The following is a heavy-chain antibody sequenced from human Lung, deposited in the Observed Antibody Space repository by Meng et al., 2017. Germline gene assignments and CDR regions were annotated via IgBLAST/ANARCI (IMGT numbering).Heavy chain of an antibody. V-gene: IGHV4-34*01. CDR1: GGSFSGYY. Sequence: QVQRQQWGAGLLKPSETLSLTCAGYGGSFSGYYWSWIRQPPGKGLEWIGEINHSGSTNYNPSLKSRVTISVDTSKNQFSLKLSSVTAADTAVYYCARPKQANWYFDLWGRGTLVTVSS. CDR3: ARPKQANWYFDL. D-gene: IGHD1/OR15-1a*01. CDR2: INHSGST. J-gene: IGHJ2*01.